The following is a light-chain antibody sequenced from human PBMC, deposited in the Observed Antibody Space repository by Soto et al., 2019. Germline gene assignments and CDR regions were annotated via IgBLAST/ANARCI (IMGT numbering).Light chain of an antibody. CDR3: SPYAGSNNFV. CDR1: SSDVGGYNY. J-gene: IGLJ1*01. V-gene: IGLV2-8*01. CDR2: EVS. Sequence: QSVLTQPPSASGSPGQSVTISCPGTSSDVGGYNYVSWYQQHPGKAPKLMIYEVSKRPSGVPDRFSGSKSGNTASLTVSGLQAEDEADYYCSPYAGSNNFVFGTGTKVTV.